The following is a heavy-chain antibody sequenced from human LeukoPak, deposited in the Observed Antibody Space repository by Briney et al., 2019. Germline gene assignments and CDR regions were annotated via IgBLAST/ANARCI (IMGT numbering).Heavy chain of an antibody. J-gene: IGHJ6*02. V-gene: IGHV4-59*08. Sequence: SETLSLTCTVSGGSINNYFWSWIRQPAGKGLQWIGYIYYSGSTNYNPSLKSRVTISVDTSKNQFSLKLISVTAADTAVYYCAKTLYYYGMDVWGQGTTVTVSS. CDR2: IYYSGST. CDR3: AKTLYYYGMDV. CDR1: GGSINNYF.